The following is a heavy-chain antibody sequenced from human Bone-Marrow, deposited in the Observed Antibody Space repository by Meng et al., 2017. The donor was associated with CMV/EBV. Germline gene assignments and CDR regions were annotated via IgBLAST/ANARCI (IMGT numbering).Heavy chain of an antibody. J-gene: IGHJ4*02. V-gene: IGHV3-30-3*01. CDR2: ISYDGSNK. D-gene: IGHD3-22*01. CDR1: GFTFSSYA. Sequence: GESLKISCAASGFTFSSYAMHWVRQAPGKGLEWVAVISYDGSNKYYADSVKGRFTISRDNAKNSLYLQMNSLRAEDTAVYYCARDSSGYLALFDYWGQGTLVTVSS. CDR3: ARDSSGYLALFDY.